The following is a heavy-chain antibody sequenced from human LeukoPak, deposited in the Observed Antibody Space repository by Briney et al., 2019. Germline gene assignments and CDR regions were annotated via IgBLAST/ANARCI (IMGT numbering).Heavy chain of an antibody. V-gene: IGHV1-2*02. Sequence: ASVKVSCKASGYTFTDYYIHWVRQAPGQGLEWMGWINPNSGGTNYAQKFQGRVTMTRDTSISTAYMELSGLTSDDTAVYYCARDLGDGGVSWGQGTLVTVSS. CDR1: GYTFTDYY. CDR3: ARDLGDGGVS. CDR2: INPNSGGT. J-gene: IGHJ5*02.